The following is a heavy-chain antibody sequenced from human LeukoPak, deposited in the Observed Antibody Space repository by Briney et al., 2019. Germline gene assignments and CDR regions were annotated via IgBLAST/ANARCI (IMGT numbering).Heavy chain of an antibody. CDR3: VRGPHYGAYTDYFDY. J-gene: IGHJ4*02. D-gene: IGHD4-17*01. Sequence: GGSLRLSCAVSGFTFSRHWMSWVRQAPGKGLEWVATIKQGGSENYYVDSVKGRFAISRDDANNSLYLQMNGLRVEDTALYYCVRGPHYGAYTDYFDYWGQGTLVTVSS. CDR2: IKQGGSEN. CDR1: GFTFSRHW. V-gene: IGHV3-7*01.